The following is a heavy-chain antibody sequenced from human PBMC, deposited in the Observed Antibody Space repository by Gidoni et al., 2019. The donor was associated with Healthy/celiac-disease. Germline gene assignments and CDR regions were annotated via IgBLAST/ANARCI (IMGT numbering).Heavy chain of an antibody. J-gene: IGHJ4*02. CDR3: ARSKLELRPLDKRTSAYYFDY. CDR1: GGSIRRGRYS. D-gene: IGHD1-7*01. V-gene: IGHV4-30-2*01. Sequence: QLQLQESGSGLVKPSQTLSLTCAVSGGSIRRGRYSWSWIRQPPGKGLEWIGYIYHSGSTYYNPSLKSRVTISVDRSKNQFSLKLSSVTAADTAVYYCARSKLELRPLDKRTSAYYFDYWGQGTLVTVSS. CDR2: IYHSGST.